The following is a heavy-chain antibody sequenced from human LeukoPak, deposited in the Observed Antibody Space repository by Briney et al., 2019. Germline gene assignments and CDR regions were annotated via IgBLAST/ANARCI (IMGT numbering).Heavy chain of an antibody. CDR1: GFTFSDYY. V-gene: IGHV3-11*04. CDR2: ISSSGSTI. D-gene: IGHD2-21*02. Sequence: PGGSLRHSCAASGFTFSDYYMSWIRQAPGKGLEWVSYISSSGSTIYYADSVKGRFTISRDNAKNSLYLQMNSLRAEDTAVYYCARARMTAMRTDAFDIWGQGTMVTVSS. CDR3: ARARMTAMRTDAFDI. J-gene: IGHJ3*02.